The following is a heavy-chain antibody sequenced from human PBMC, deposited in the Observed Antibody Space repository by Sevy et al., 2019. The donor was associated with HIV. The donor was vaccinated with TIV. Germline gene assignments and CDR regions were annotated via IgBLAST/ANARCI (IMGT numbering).Heavy chain of an antibody. J-gene: IGHJ6*03. Sequence: SETLSLTCTVSGDSISSYYWSWIRQPAGKGLEWIGRIYPSGSTNYNPSLKSRVTMSLDTSKNQFSLKLSSLTAADTAVYYCARDIRNYYDYYYMDVWGKRTTVTVSS. V-gene: IGHV4-4*07. CDR2: IYPSGST. D-gene: IGHD1-7*01. CDR3: ARDIRNYYDYYYMDV. CDR1: GDSISSYY.